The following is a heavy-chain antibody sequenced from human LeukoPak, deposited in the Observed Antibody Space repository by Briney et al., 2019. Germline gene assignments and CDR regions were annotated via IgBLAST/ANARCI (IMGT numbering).Heavy chain of an antibody. CDR2: ISYDGSNK. D-gene: IGHD3-10*01. V-gene: IGHV3-30*18. CDR3: AKELSVYGSGSWGYYYYGMDV. CDR1: AFTFSSYG. J-gene: IGHJ6*02. Sequence: GGSLRLSCAASAFTFSSYGMHWVRQAPGKGLEWVAVISYDGSNKYYADSVKGRFTISRHNSKNTLYLQMNSLRAGDTAVYYCAKELSVYGSGSWGYYYYGMDVWGQGTTVTVSS.